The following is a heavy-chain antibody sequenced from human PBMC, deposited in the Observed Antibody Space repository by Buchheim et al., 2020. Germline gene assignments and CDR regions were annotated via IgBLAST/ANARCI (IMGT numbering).Heavy chain of an antibody. D-gene: IGHD3-10*01. V-gene: IGHV4-34*01. CDR2: INHSGST. CDR3: ARARTMVRGVPSI. Sequence: QVQLQQWGAGLLKPSETLSLTCAVYGGSFSGYYWSWIRQPPGKGLEWIGEINHSGSTNYNPSLKSRVTISVDTAKNQLSLKLSSVTAADTAVYYCARARTMVRGVPSIWGQGTL. CDR1: GGSFSGYY. J-gene: IGHJ4*02.